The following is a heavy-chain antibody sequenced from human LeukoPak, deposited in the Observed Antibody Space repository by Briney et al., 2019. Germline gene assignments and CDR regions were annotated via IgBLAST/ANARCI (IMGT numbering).Heavy chain of an antibody. V-gene: IGHV1-2*02. Sequence: GASVKVSCKASGYTFTGYYMHWVRQAPGQGLEWMGWINPNSGGTNYAQKFQGRVTMTRDTSISTAYMELSRLRSDDTAVYYCARAYCSSTSCYTAGYWGQGTLVTVS. J-gene: IGHJ4*02. D-gene: IGHD2-2*02. CDR1: GYTFTGYY. CDR2: INPNSGGT. CDR3: ARAYCSSTSCYTAGY.